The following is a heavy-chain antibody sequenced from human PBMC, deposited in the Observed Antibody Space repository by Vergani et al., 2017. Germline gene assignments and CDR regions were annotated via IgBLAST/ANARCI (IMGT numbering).Heavy chain of an antibody. V-gene: IGHV4-30-4*01. Sequence: QVQLQESGPGLVKPSETLSLTCTVSGGSVSSGSYYWSWIRQPPGKGLEWIGYIYYSGSTYYNPSLKSRVTISVDTSKNQFSLKLSSVTAADTAVYYCARDDYYDSSGSYAFDIWGQGTMVTVSS. CDR3: ARDDYYDSSGSYAFDI. D-gene: IGHD3-22*01. CDR2: IYYSGST. CDR1: GGSVSSGSYY. J-gene: IGHJ3*02.